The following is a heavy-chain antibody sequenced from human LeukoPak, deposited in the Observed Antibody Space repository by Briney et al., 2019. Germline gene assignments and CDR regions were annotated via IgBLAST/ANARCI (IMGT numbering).Heavy chain of an antibody. V-gene: IGHV3-74*01. CDR1: GFTFSNYW. CDR2: ISTDGSTI. Sequence: PGGSLTLSCAGSGFTFSNYWMHWVRQVPGKGLVWVSRISTDGSTINYADSVKGRFTISRDNAKNTLYLQMNSLRPEDTAVYYCVSDSGSRSGGDYWGQGTLVTVSS. CDR3: VSDSGSRSGGDY. J-gene: IGHJ4*02. D-gene: IGHD1-26*01.